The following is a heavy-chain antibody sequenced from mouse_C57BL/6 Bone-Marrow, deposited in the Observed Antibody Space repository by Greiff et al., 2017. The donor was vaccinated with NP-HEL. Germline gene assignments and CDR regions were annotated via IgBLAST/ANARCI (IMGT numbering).Heavy chain of an antibody. CDR3: ARHEDITTVVAHWYFDV. Sequence: EVQLQESGGDLVKPGGSLKLSCAASGFTFSSYGMSWVRQTPDKRLEWVATISSGGSYTYYPDSVKGRFTISRDNAKNTLYLQMSSLKSEDTAMYYCARHEDITTVVAHWYFDVWGTGTTVTVSS. D-gene: IGHD1-1*01. CDR1: GFTFSSYG. CDR2: ISSGGSYT. V-gene: IGHV5-6*01. J-gene: IGHJ1*03.